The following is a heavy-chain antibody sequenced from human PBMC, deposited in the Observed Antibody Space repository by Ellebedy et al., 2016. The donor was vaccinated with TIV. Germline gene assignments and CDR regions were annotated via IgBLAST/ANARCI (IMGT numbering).Heavy chain of an antibody. CDR1: GFAFGSYA. D-gene: IGHD1-26*01. V-gene: IGHV3-23*01. J-gene: IGHJ6*02. CDR3: AKDGPGGRWEGNGMDV. Sequence: GGSLRLXXTASGFAFGSYAMNWVRQAPGMGLEWVSTISDNGANTYYADSAKGRFTISRDNSKNTLYLQMSSLRAEDTAVYYCAKDGPGGRWEGNGMDVWGQGTTVTVSS. CDR2: ISDNGANT.